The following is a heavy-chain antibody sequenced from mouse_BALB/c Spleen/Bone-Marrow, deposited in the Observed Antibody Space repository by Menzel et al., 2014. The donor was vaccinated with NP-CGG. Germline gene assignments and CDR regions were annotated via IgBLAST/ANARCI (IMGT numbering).Heavy chain of an antibody. CDR1: GFTLSSFG. CDR2: ISTGSSTI. J-gene: IGHJ4*01. V-gene: IGHV5-17*02. CDR3: ARSDGAMDY. Sequence: EVKLEESGGGLVQPGGSRKLSCAASGFTLSSFGMHWVRQAPEKGLEWVAYISTGSSTIYYADTVKGRFTISRDNPKNTLFLQMTSLRSEDTAMYYCARSDGAMDYWGQGTSVTVSS. D-gene: IGHD2-3*01.